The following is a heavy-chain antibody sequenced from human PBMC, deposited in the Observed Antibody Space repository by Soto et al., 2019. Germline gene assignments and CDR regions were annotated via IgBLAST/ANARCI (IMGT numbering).Heavy chain of an antibody. D-gene: IGHD2-2*01. CDR1: GFTLGNYW. J-gene: IGHJ3*02. V-gene: IGHV3-7*04. CDR2: IRQDGRET. CDR3: ARNLFIEVGPAAGLFDI. Sequence: GGSLRLSCEASGFTLGNYWMSWVGQIPGKGLQWVANIRQDGRETFYVDSVEGRFTISRDNAKNSLYLQVNSLRAEDTAVYYCARNLFIEVGPAAGLFDIWGQGTLVTVSS.